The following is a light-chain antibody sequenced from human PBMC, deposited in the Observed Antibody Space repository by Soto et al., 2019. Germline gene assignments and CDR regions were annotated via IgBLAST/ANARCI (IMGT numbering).Light chain of an antibody. V-gene: IGLV2-14*01. CDR2: EVT. J-gene: IGLJ2*01. Sequence: QSVLTQPASVSGSPGQSITISCTGTSSDVGDYNYVSWYQLYPGKAPQLMIYEVTNRPSGVSNRFSGSKSGNTASLSISGLQAEDEADYYCSSYASSSLGVVFGGGTKVTVL. CDR3: SSYASSSLGVV. CDR1: SSDVGDYNY.